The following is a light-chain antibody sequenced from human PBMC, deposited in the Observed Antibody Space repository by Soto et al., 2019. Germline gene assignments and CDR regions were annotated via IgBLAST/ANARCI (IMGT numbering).Light chain of an antibody. J-gene: IGLJ1*01. Sequence: QSALTQPASVSGSPGQSITISCTGTSSDVGGYIYVSWYQQHPGKAPKHMIYEVSNRPSGVSNRFSGSKSGNTASLTISGLQAEDEADYYCSSYTSSITYVFGTGTKVTVL. CDR1: SSDVGGYIY. CDR3: SSYTSSITYV. CDR2: EVS. V-gene: IGLV2-14*01.